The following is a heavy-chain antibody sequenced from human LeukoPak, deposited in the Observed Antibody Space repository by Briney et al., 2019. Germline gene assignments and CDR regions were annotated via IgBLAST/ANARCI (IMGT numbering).Heavy chain of an antibody. J-gene: IGHJ4*02. D-gene: IGHD4-17*01. Sequence: GGPLRLSCAASGFTFSSYTMNWARQPPGKGLEWISYISSTGSTINYADSVKGRFTISRDSAKNSLYLQMNSMRDEETAVYYCARDRDSGDYTAAPGDYWGQGTLVTVSS. CDR2: ISSTGSTI. V-gene: IGHV3-48*02. CDR3: ARDRDSGDYTAAPGDY. CDR1: GFTFSSYT.